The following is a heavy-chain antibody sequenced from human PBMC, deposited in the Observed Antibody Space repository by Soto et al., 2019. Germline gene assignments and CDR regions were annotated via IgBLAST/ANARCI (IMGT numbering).Heavy chain of an antibody. CDR2: IYPGDSDT. CDR3: ASFGVLERDSFHP. CDR1: GYTFTNSW. D-gene: IGHD1-1*01. V-gene: IGHV5-51*01. Sequence: PGESLKISCKASGYTFTNSWIGWVRQMPGKDLEWMGIIYPGDSDTRYSPSFQGQVTISADKSISTAYLQWSSLKASDTAMYYCASFGVLERDSFHPWGQGTLVTVSS. J-gene: IGHJ5*02.